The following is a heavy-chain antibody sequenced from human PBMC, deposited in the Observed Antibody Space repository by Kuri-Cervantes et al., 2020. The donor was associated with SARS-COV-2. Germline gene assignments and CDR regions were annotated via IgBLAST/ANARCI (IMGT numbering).Heavy chain of an antibody. J-gene: IGHJ4*02. CDR2: IDPSDSYT. V-gene: IGHV5-10-1*01. D-gene: IGHD2-15*01. CDR1: GYSFTSYW. Sequence: KVSCKGSGYSFTSYWISWVRQMPGKGLEWMGRIDPSDSYTNYSPSFQGHVTISADKSISTAYLQWSSLKASDTAMYYCARRVGYYFDYWGQGTQVTVSS. CDR3: ARRVGYYFDY.